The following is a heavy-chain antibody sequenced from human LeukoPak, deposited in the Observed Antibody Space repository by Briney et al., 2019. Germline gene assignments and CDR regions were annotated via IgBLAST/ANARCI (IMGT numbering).Heavy chain of an antibody. V-gene: IGHV4-34*01. Sequence: SETLSLTCAVYGVSFSGYYWSWIRQPPGKGLEWIGEINHSGSTNYNPSLKSRVTISVDTSKNQFSLKLSSVTAADTAVYYCARDSSLGYYDSSGYPPSFDYWGQGTLVTVSS. D-gene: IGHD3-22*01. J-gene: IGHJ4*02. CDR2: INHSGST. CDR1: GVSFSGYY. CDR3: ARDSSLGYYDSSGYPPSFDY.